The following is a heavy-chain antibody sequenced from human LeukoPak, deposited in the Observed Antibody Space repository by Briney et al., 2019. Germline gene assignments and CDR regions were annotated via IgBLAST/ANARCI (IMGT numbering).Heavy chain of an antibody. CDR2: IIPIFGTA. J-gene: IGHJ4*02. CDR3: ARARYWDKQSDCSGGSCRIFDY. Sequence: GASVKVSCKASGGTFSSYATSWVRQAPGQGLEWMGGIIPIFGTANYAQKFQGRVTITADKSTSTAYMELSSLRSEDTAVYYCARARYWDKQSDCSGGSCRIFDYWGQGTLVTVSS. V-gene: IGHV1-69*06. D-gene: IGHD2-15*01. CDR1: GGTFSSYA.